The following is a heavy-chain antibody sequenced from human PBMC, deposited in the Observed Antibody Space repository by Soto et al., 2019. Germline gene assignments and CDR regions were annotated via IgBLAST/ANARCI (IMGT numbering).Heavy chain of an antibody. V-gene: IGHV3-23*01. J-gene: IGHJ5*01. CDR1: GFSFSSHV. CDR2: ISGSGGGT. Sequence: PGGSLRLSCAASGFSFSSHVMSRVRQAPGKGLEWVSSISGSGGGTYYADSVKGRFIISRDNSKNTLDLQMNSLRVEDTAVYYCAKGWCDSWGQGTLVTVSS. CDR3: AKGWCDS.